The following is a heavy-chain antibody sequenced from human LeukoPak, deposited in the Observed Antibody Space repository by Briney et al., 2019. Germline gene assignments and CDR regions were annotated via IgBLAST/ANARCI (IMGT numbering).Heavy chain of an antibody. D-gene: IGHD2-2*01. V-gene: IGHV3-20*04. Sequence: PGGSLRLSCAASGFTFDDYGMSWVRQAPGKGLEWVSGINWNGGSTGYADSVKGRFTISRDNAKNSLYLQMNSLRAEDTALYYCARATGVVPARAFDIWGQGTMVTVSS. J-gene: IGHJ3*02. CDR2: INWNGGST. CDR3: ARATGVVPARAFDI. CDR1: GFTFDDYG.